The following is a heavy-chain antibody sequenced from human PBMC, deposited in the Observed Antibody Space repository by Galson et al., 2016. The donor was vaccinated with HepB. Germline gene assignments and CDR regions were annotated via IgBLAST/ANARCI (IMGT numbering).Heavy chain of an antibody. CDR3: ARDPFGVVVPAAEGG. CDR1: GGSFSGYY. V-gene: IGHV4-34*01. D-gene: IGHD2-2*01. Sequence: ETLSLTCAVYGGSFSGYYWSWIRQSPGKGLEWIGEMNHRGSTNYNPSLKSPVTISGDTSKKQFSLKLSSVTAADTAVYYCARDPFGVVVPAAEGGWGQGTLVTVSS. J-gene: IGHJ4*02. CDR2: MNHRGST.